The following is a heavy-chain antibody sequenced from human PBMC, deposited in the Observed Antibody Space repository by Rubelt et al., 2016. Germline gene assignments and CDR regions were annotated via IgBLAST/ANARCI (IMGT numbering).Heavy chain of an antibody. CDR2: IRSRTYGATT. Sequence: VQLVESGGGVVQPGGSLRLSCAASGLSVNNDYMNWVRQAPGKGLAWVGFIRSRTYGATTEYAASVKGRFTISRDDSKSIAYLQMNSLRTEDTAVYYCTRVWGYNGYDYWGHGTLVTISS. D-gene: IGHD5-12*01. V-gene: IGHV3-71*04. CDR3: TRVWGYNGYDY. CDR1: GLSVNNDY. J-gene: IGHJ4*01.